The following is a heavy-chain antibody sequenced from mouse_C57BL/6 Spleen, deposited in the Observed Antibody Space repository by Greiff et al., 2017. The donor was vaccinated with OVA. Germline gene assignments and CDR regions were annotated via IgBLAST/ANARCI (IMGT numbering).Heavy chain of an antibody. J-gene: IGHJ1*03. D-gene: IGHD1-1*01. V-gene: IGHV1-54*01. CDR2: INPGSGGT. Sequence: LQESGAELVRPGTSVKVSCKASGYAFTNYLIEWVKQRPGQGLEWIGVINPGSGGTNYNEKFKGKATLTADKSSSTAYMQLSSLTSEDSAVYFCARKHYYGSSYGYFDVWGTGTTVTVSS. CDR3: ARKHYYGSSYGYFDV. CDR1: GYAFTNYL.